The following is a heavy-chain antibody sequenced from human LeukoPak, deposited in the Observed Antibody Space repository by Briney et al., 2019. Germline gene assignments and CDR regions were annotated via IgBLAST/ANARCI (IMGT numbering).Heavy chain of an antibody. CDR1: GGTFSSYA. CDR3: ARGGALWFGELGLFDP. V-gene: IGHV1-18*01. Sequence: GVSVKVSCKASGGTFSSYAISWVRQVPGQGLEWMGWISAYNGNTNYAQKLQGRVTMTTDTSTSTAYMELRSLRSDDTAVYYCARGGALWFGELGLFDPWGQGTLVTVSS. CDR2: ISAYNGNT. J-gene: IGHJ5*02. D-gene: IGHD3-10*01.